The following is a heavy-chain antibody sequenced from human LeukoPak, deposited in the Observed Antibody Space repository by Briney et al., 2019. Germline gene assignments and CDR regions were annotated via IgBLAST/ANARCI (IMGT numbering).Heavy chain of an antibody. CDR1: GFTFSDHY. Sequence: GGSLRLSCAASGFTFSDHYMDWVRQAPGKGLEWVGRTRNKANSYTTEYAASVKGRFTISRDDSKNSLYLQMNSLKTEDTAVYYCTTRSGYYNYYYYMDVWGKGTTVTVSS. CDR2: TRNKANSYTT. CDR3: TTRSGYYNYYYYMDV. D-gene: IGHD3-3*01. J-gene: IGHJ6*03. V-gene: IGHV3-72*01.